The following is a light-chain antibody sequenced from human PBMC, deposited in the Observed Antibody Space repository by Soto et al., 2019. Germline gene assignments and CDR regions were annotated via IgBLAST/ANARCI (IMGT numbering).Light chain of an antibody. CDR1: QSVSSNY. J-gene: IGKJ2*02. CDR3: QQYGNSPCT. CDR2: GAS. V-gene: IGKV3-20*01. Sequence: ELVLTQSPGILSLSPGERATLSCRASQSVSSNYLSWFQPNPGPAPRLLITGASSRATGIPDRFSGSGSGTAFPLTISRLGTEDFAVFYCQQYGNSPCTFGQGTKLEIK.